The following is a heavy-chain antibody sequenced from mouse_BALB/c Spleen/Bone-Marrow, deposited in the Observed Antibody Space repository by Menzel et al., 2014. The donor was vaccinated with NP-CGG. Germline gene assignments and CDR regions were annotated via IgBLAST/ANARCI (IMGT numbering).Heavy chain of an antibody. CDR2: ISYSGST. CDR1: GYSITRDYA. V-gene: IGHV3-2*02. CDR3: ARSSSYDYDVGFAY. Sequence: EAKLMESGPGLVKPSQSLSLICIVTGYSITRDYAWNWIRQFPGNKLEWMGYISYSGSTTYNPSLESRISITRDTSKNQFFLQLNSVTTEDTATYYCARSSSYDYDVGFAYWGQGTLVTVSA. J-gene: IGHJ3*01. D-gene: IGHD2-4*01.